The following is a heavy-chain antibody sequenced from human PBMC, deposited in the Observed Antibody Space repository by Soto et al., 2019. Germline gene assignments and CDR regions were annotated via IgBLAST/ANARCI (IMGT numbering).Heavy chain of an antibody. D-gene: IGHD5-12*01. Sequence: QVQLVESGGGVVQPGRSLRLSCAASGFTFSSYGMHWVRQAPGKGLEWVAVISYDGSYKYYADSMKGRVTISRDNSKNTMYVQMNSLIAEDTAVDYCAKEGSVVATTPDFDYWGQGTLVTVSS. CDR3: AKEGSVVATTPDFDY. J-gene: IGHJ4*02. CDR2: ISYDGSYK. V-gene: IGHV3-30*18. CDR1: GFTFSSYG.